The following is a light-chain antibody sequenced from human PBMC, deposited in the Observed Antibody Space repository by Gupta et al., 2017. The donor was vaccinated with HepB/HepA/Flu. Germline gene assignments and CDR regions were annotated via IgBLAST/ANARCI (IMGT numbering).Light chain of an antibody. Sequence: SYELTQPPSVFESPGQTASITCSGDKLGDKYACWYQQKPGQSPVLVIYQDSKRPSGIPERFSGSNSRNTATLTISGTQAMDEADYYCQAWDSSHVVFGGGTKLTVL. CDR1: KLGDKY. V-gene: IGLV3-1*01. CDR3: QAWDSSHVV. CDR2: QDS. J-gene: IGLJ2*01.